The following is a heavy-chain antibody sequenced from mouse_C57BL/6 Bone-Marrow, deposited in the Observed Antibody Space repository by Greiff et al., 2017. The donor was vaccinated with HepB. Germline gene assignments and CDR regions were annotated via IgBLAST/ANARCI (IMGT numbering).Heavy chain of an antibody. V-gene: IGHV5-6*01. CDR1: GFTFSSYG. D-gene: IGHD1-1*02. CDR3: ARRGQGFAY. J-gene: IGHJ3*01. CDR2: ISSGGSYT. Sequence: EVQVVESGGGLVKPGGSLKLSCAASGFTFSSYGMSWVRQTPDKRLEWVATISSGGSYTYYPDSVKGRFTISRDNAKNTLYLQMSSLKSEDTAMYYCARRGQGFAYWGQGTLVTVSA.